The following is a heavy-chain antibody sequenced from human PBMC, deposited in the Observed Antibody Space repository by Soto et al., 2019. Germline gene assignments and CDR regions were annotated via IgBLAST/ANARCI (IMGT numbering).Heavy chain of an antibody. D-gene: IGHD3-22*01. CDR1: GGSISSGDYY. J-gene: IGHJ4*02. Sequence: SETLSLTCTFSGGSISSGDYYWSWIRQPPGKGLEWIGYIYYSGSTYYNPSLKSRVTISVDTSKNQFSLKLSSVTAADTAVYYCARDHGSAYYDSSGYLDYWGQGTLVTVSS. CDR2: IYYSGST. CDR3: ARDHGSAYYDSSGYLDY. V-gene: IGHV4-30-4*01.